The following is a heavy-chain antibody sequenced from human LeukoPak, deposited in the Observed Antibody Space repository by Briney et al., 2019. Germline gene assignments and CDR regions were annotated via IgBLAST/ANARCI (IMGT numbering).Heavy chain of an antibody. CDR2: VSPSGST. D-gene: IGHD2-8*01. V-gene: IGHV4-61*02. Sequence: ASQTLSLTCIVSGASISSESYYWSWIRQSAGKGLEWIGRVSPSGSTTYNPSLKSRVTISMDTSKNQVSLKLTSVTAADTAMYYCASDKVSRALENWSDPWGQGALATVS. CDR3: ASDKVSRALENWSDP. CDR1: GASISSESYY. J-gene: IGHJ5*02.